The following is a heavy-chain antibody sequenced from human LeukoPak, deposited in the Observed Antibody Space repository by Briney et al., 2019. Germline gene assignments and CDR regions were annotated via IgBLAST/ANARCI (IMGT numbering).Heavy chain of an antibody. CDR1: GFTFSSYA. Sequence: PGGSLRLSCAASGFTFSSYAMSWVRQAPGKGLEWVSAISGSGGSTYYADSVKGRFTISRDNSKNTLYLQMNSLRAEDTAVYYCAKAGVLLWFGELDYWGQGTPVTVSS. CDR3: AKAGVLLWFGELDY. V-gene: IGHV3-23*01. CDR2: ISGSGGST. J-gene: IGHJ4*02. D-gene: IGHD3-10*01.